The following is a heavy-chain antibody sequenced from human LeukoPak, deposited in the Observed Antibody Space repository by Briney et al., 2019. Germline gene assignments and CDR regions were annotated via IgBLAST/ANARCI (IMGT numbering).Heavy chain of an antibody. CDR1: GFTFDDYA. J-gene: IGHJ4*02. D-gene: IGHD6-19*01. CDR2: ISWNSGSI. CDR3: AKTRGSGWYYFDY. V-gene: IGHV3-9*01. Sequence: GRSLRLSCAASGFTFDDYAMHWVRHAPGKGLEWVSGISWNSGSIGYADSVKGRFTISRDNAKNSLYLQMNSLRAEDTALYYCAKTRGSGWYYFDYWGQGTLVTVSS.